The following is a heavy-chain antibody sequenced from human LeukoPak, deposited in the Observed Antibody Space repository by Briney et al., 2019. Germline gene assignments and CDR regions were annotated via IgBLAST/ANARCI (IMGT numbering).Heavy chain of an antibody. J-gene: IGHJ4*02. CDR1: GFTFSSYG. Sequence: PGGSLRLSCAASGFTFSSYGMHWVRQAPGKGLEWVAVISYDGSNKYYADSVKGRFTVSRDNSKNTLYLQINSLRAEDTAMFHCARDGYNFAFDYWGQGTLVTVSS. CDR3: ARDGYNFAFDY. V-gene: IGHV3-30*03. D-gene: IGHD5-24*01. CDR2: ISYDGSNK.